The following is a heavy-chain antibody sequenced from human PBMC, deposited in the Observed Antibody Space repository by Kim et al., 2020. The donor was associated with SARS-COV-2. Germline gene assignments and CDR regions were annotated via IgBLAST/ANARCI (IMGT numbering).Heavy chain of an antibody. CDR3: MKGGWGWIWDH. D-gene: IGHD2-2*03. CDR2: IDGSDGTP. V-gene: IGHV3-23*01. CDR1: GFTFTGYA. J-gene: IGHJ4*02. Sequence: GGSLRLSCTTSGFTFTGYAMSWVRQAPGKGLEWVSSIDGSDGTPYYVDSVKGRFTIPRDNSKSTLYLQMSTLRADDTAVYYCMKGGWGWIWDHWGQGTLV.